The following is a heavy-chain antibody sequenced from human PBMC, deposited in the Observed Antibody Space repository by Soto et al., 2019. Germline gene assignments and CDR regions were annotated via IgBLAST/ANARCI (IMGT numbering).Heavy chain of an antibody. CDR2: INPDSGVT. V-gene: IGHV1-2*02. Sequence: QVQLVQSGAEVKKPGASVKVSCKASGYTLTSYYMHWVRQAPGQGLEWMGWINPDSGVTYYPHKFQDRVTMTRDTSISTAYMELSRLTSDDTALYYCARDRGVRDVWGQGTTVIVSS. D-gene: IGHD2-8*01. J-gene: IGHJ6*02. CDR3: ARDRGVRDV. CDR1: GYTLTSYY.